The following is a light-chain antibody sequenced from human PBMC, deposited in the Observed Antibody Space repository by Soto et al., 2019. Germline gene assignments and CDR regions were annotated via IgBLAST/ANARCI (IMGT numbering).Light chain of an antibody. CDR1: QSITSW. CDR3: QEYDDCRYT. V-gene: IGKV1-5*03. J-gene: IGKJ2*01. Sequence: DIAMTQCPSTLSAPGGEIVTLTCRATQSITSWVAWYQQKRGKAPKLLIHKATHLQTGVPPRFSGRGSGTEVRLTISSLQPDDFAIYYYQEYDDCRYTFGQGT. CDR2: KAT.